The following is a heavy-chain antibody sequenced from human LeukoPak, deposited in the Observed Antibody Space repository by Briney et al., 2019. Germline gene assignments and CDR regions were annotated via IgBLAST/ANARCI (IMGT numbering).Heavy chain of an antibody. CDR1: GYTFTGYC. D-gene: IGHD3-22*01. CDR2: INPDSGGT. J-gene: IGHJ4*02. CDR3: ARGWYNSLSSGFDY. Sequence: ASVKVCCKASGYTFTGYCINWVRQAPGQGLEWLGWINPDSGGTSYALNFRGRVTMTRDKSITTAYMDLSSLRSDDTAVYYCARGWYNSLSSGFDYWGQGTLVTVSS. V-gene: IGHV1-2*02.